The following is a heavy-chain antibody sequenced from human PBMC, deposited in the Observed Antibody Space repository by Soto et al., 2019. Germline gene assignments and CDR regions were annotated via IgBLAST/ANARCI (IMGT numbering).Heavy chain of an antibody. V-gene: IGHV4-4*02. CDR1: GASISSSYW. J-gene: IGHJ6*02. D-gene: IGHD2-21*02. CDR2: IHHSTGT. CDR3: ARTAVYDMDV. Sequence: QVQLQESGPGLVKPSGTLSLTCAVSGASISSSYWWSWVRQPPGKGLEWIGEIHHSTGTNSNPSLMSRVTISVDQSKNHLFLRLTSVTVADTAVYYCARTAVYDMDVWGQGTTVTVSS.